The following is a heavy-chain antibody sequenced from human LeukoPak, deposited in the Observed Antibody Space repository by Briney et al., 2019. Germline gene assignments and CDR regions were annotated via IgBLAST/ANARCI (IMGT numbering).Heavy chain of an antibody. V-gene: IGHV4-59*01. CDR2: IYYSGST. CDR3: ARSNKSSGSYYVFHY. J-gene: IGHJ4*02. D-gene: IGHD1-26*01. Sequence: PSETLSLTCTVSGGSISSYYWSWIRQPPGKGLEWIGYIYYSGSTNYNPSLKSRVTISVDTSKNQFSLKLSSVTAADTAVYYCARSNKSSGSYYVFHYWGQGTLVTVSS. CDR1: GGSISSYY.